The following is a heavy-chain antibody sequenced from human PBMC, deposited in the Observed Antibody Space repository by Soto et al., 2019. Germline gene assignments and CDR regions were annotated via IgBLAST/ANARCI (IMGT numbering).Heavy chain of an antibody. D-gene: IGHD1-1*01. CDR1: GYTFTNYG. CDR2: INTYNGKT. J-gene: IGHJ4*02. Sequence: ASVKVSCKASGYTFTNYGLTWVRQAPGQGLEWMGWINTYNGKTNTAQRLQGRVTMTTDTSTNTAYMDLRSLTSDDTAVYYCARAQTRTESDYWGRGTLVTVSS. CDR3: ARAQTRTESDY. V-gene: IGHV1-18*01.